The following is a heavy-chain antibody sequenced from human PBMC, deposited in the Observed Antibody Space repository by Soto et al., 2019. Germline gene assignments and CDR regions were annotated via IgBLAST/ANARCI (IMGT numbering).Heavy chain of an antibody. D-gene: IGHD1-26*01. CDR2: ISGSGGST. J-gene: IGHJ6*02. V-gene: IGHV3-23*01. CDR1: GFTFSSYA. CDR3: ARDRGVGAAGYYGMDV. Sequence: GGSLRLSCAASGFTFSSYAMSWVRQAPGKGLEWVSAISGSGGSTYYADSVKGRFTISRDNSKNTLYLQMNSLRAEDTAVYYCARDRGVGAAGYYGMDVWGQGTTVTVSS.